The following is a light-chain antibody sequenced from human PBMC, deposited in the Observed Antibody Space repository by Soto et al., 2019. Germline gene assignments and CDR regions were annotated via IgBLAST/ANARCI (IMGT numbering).Light chain of an antibody. CDR1: QSISSGY. CDR2: GAS. Sequence: EVLLXQXPXXLSLSPGERATLSCRASQSISSGYLAWYQQKPGQAPRLLIFGASSRATGVPDRFSGSGSGTDFTLTISRLEPEDFAVYYCQQFRTFGPGTKVDIK. J-gene: IGKJ3*01. V-gene: IGKV3-20*01. CDR3: QQFRT.